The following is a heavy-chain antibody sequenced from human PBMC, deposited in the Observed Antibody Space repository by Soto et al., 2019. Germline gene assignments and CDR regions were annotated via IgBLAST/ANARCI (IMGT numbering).Heavy chain of an antibody. J-gene: IGHJ4*02. CDR1: GGSVSGADYY. D-gene: IGHD3-22*01. Sequence: PSETLSLTCTVSGGSVSGADYYWSWVRQPPGKGLEWIGYTSYTGYTNYNPSLKSRVTLSIDTSKNQFSLKLNSVTAADTAVYYCVSPEGYYDSSGYTLDYWGQGTLVTVSS. V-gene: IGHV4-61*08. CDR2: TSYTGYT. CDR3: VSPEGYYDSSGYTLDY.